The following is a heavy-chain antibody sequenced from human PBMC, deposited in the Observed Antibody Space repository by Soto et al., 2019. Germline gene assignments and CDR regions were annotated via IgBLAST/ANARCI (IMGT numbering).Heavy chain of an antibody. CDR3: AREDMSGTYYFDS. Sequence: SETLSLTCAVFGGSVSSETHFWSWIRQPPGEGLGWIGYIYHSGITNSNPSLKGRLTISVDKSTNHFSLGLASVTAADTAIYYCAREDMSGTYYFDSWGQGTRVTVSS. V-gene: IGHV4-61*03. CDR1: GGSVSSETHF. J-gene: IGHJ4*02. D-gene: IGHD1-26*01. CDR2: IYHSGIT.